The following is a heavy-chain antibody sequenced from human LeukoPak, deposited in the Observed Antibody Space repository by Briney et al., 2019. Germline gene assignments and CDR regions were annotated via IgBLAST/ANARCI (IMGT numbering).Heavy chain of an antibody. J-gene: IGHJ4*02. CDR2: IIPIFGTA. CDR1: GGTFSSYA. Sequence: SVKVSCKASGGTFSSYAISWVRQAPGQGLEWMGGIIPIFGTANYAQKFQGRVTITADKSTSTAYMELSSLRSEDTAVYYCARARQRATGSYSALDSWGQGTLVTVSS. D-gene: IGHD1-26*01. CDR3: ARARQRATGSYSALDS. V-gene: IGHV1-69*06.